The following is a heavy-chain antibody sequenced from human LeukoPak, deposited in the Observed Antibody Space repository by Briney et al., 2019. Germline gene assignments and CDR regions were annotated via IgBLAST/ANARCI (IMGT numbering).Heavy chain of an antibody. CDR2: IYYTGST. D-gene: IGHD6-19*01. Sequence: SETLSLTCTVSGGSISRYYWSWIRQSPGRGLEWIGFIYYTGSTNYNPSLKSRVTISVDTSKNQFSLKLSSVTAADTAVYYCARDHSSGWYYGAFDIWGQGTMVTVSS. CDR1: GGSISRYY. J-gene: IGHJ3*02. CDR3: ARDHSSGWYYGAFDI. V-gene: IGHV4-59*12.